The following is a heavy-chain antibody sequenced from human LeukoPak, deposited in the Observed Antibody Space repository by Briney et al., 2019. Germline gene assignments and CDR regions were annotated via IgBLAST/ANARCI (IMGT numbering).Heavy chain of an antibody. CDR3: ARSPSGSSSRWFDS. CDR2: IYHSGTT. Sequence: SETLSLTCTVSGGSISSSSYYWGWIRQPPGKGLEWIGEIYHSGTTNYNPSLKSRDTILVDKSKNQFSLKLRSVTAADTAVYYCARSPSGSSSRWFDSWGQGTLVTVSS. V-gene: IGHV4-39*07. D-gene: IGHD1-26*01. CDR1: GGSISSSSYY. J-gene: IGHJ5*01.